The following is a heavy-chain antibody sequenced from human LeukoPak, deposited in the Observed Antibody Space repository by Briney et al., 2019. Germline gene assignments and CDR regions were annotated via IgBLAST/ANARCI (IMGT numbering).Heavy chain of an antibody. Sequence: GGSLRLSCAASGFTFNDYAMNWVRQAPGKGLEWVGRTRNKLNSYKTEYAASVKGRFTISRDDSKNSLYLQMNSLKIEDTAVYYCARSPVGVAPFDLWGRGTLVTVSS. J-gene: IGHJ2*01. D-gene: IGHD2-15*01. CDR2: TRNKLNSYKT. CDR3: ARSPVGVAPFDL. CDR1: GFTFNDYA. V-gene: IGHV3-72*01.